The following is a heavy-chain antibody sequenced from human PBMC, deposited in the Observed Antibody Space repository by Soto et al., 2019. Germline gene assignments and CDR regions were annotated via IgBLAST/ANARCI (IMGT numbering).Heavy chain of an antibody. CDR1: GFTFSGFC. CDR3: AKDLGLAASASDSDH. V-gene: IGHV3-30*18. J-gene: IGHJ5*02. CDR2: ISYDGSHK. D-gene: IGHD3-10*01. Sequence: VPLVESGGVVVQPGRSLRLSCAASGFTFSGFCMHWVSHTPGKGLEWLAVISYDGSHKLHADSVQGRLTISIDNSKNTLSLQMNSLRTEDTAVYYCAKDLGLAASASDSDHWGQGTLVCVSS.